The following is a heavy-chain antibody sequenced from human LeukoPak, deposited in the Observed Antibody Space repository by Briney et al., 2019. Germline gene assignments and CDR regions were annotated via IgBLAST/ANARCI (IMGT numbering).Heavy chain of an antibody. V-gene: IGHV1-18*01. CDR3: ARDGARLLRFGEFGFDY. CDR1: GYTFTSYG. J-gene: IGHJ4*02. D-gene: IGHD3-10*01. Sequence: GASVKVSCKASGYTFTSYGISWVRQAPGQGLEWMGWISAYNGNTNYAQKLQGRVTMTTDTSTSTAYMELRSLRSDDTAVYYCARDGARLLRFGEFGFDYWGQGTLVTVSS. CDR2: ISAYNGNT.